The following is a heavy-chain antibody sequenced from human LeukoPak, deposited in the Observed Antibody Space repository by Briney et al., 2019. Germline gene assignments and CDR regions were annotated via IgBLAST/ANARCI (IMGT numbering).Heavy chain of an antibody. CDR3: ARDPGDRWSGTTWEFDY. CDR1: GFTFTDYY. J-gene: IGHJ4*02. D-gene: IGHD4-17*01. V-gene: IGHV3-11*04. CDR2: ISTSGSTT. Sequence: RGSLRLSCAASGFTFTDYYMSWIRQAPGKGLEWVSYISTSGSTTYYADYLKGRFTITRDTANNSPYLQMTRLTASDTAVYYLARDPGDRWSGTTWEFDYWGQGTLVTVSS.